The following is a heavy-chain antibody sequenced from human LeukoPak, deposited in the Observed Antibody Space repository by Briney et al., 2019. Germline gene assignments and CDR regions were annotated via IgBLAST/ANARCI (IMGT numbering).Heavy chain of an antibody. J-gene: IGHJ4*02. CDR2: ISAYNGNT. CDR1: GYTFTSYG. V-gene: IGHV1-18*01. D-gene: IGHD2-2*01. Sequence: ASVKVSCKASGYTFTSYGISWVRQAPGQGLEGMGWISAYNGNTNYAQKLQGRVTMTTDTSTSTVYMELSSLRSEDTAVYYCAREEGVIAAAYTFDYWGQGTLVTVSS. CDR3: AREEGVIAAAYTFDY.